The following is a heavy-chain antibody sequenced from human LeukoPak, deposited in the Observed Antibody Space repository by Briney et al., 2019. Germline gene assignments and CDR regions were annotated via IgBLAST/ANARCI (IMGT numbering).Heavy chain of an antibody. V-gene: IGHV3-21*01. CDR1: GFTFSSCG. CDR3: ATEAIGRHYDY. CDR2: IGPTGTDR. Sequence: GGSLRLSCAASGFTFSSCGFNWVRQAPGKGLEWVSSIGPTGTDRYYADSVRGRFTISRDNAKNSMYLQMDSLRDGDTAVYYCATEAIGRHYDYWGQGTLLTVSS. J-gene: IGHJ4*02.